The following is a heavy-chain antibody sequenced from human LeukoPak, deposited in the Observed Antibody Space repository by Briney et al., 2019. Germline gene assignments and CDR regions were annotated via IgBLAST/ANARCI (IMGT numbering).Heavy chain of an antibody. V-gene: IGHV3-15*01. D-gene: IGHD4-17*01. CDR1: GFTFSNAW. CDR2: IKSKTDSGTT. CDR3: TTDFKVGDYLTRYYYYYGMDV. J-gene: IGHJ6*02. Sequence: SGGSLRLSCAASGFTFSNAWMSWVRQAPGKGLEWVGCIKSKTDSGTTDYAAPVKGRFTISRDDSKNTLYLQMNSLKTEDTAVYYCTTDFKVGDYLTRYYYYYGMDVWGQGTTVTVSS.